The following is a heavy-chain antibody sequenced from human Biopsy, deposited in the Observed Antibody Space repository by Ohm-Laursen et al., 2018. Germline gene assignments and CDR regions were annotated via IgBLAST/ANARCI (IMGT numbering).Heavy chain of an antibody. D-gene: IGHD3-9*01. CDR3: ATKLTGYFHH. CDR1: GYTFTNYN. V-gene: IGHV1-69*06. J-gene: IGHJ1*01. CDR2: NIPILGTG. Sequence: SVKVSCKASGYTFTNYNVNWVRQAPGQGLEWLGGNIPILGTGNYAQKFQDRVTVAADTSTSTATMELRSLRSDDTAVYYCATKLTGYFHHWGQGTLVTVSS.